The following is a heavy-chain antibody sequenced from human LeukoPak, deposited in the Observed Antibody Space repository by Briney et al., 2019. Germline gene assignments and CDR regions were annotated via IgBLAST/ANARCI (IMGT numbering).Heavy chain of an antibody. D-gene: IGHD3-22*01. Sequence: SETLSLTCTVSGYSISSGYYWGWIRQPAGEGLEWIGRIYTSGSTYYNPSLKSRVTISLDTSNNQFSLKLSSVTAADTAVYYCARGCSYGSSGYYYFDYWGQGTLVTVSS. J-gene: IGHJ4*02. CDR2: IYTSGST. V-gene: IGHV4-38-2*02. CDR3: ARGCSYGSSGYYYFDY. CDR1: GYSISSGYY.